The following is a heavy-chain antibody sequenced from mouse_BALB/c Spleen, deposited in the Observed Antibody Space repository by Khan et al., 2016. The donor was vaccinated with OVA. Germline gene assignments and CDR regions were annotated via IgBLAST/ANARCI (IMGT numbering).Heavy chain of an antibody. D-gene: IGHD1-2*01. Sequence: QVQLQQPGAELARPGASVKLSCKASGYTFTDYYINWVKQRTGQGLEWIGEISPGSGDTYYNEKFKGKATLTADKSSNTAYMQLSSLTSDASAVYVCARRNYFGYTFAYWGQGTLVTVSA. CDR2: ISPGSGDT. V-gene: IGHV1-77*01. CDR3: ARRNYFGYTFAY. CDR1: GYTFTDYY. J-gene: IGHJ3*01.